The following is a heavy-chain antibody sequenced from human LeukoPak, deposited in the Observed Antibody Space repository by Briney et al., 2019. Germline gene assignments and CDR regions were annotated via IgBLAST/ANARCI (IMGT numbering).Heavy chain of an antibody. Sequence: ASVKVSCKASGYTFTSNYIHWVRQAPGQGLEWMGMIYPRDGSTSYAQKFQGRVTVTRDTSTSTVHMELSGLRSEDTAVYYCARDQGGGSRIFDYWGQGTLVTVSS. J-gene: IGHJ4*02. CDR1: GYTFTSNY. CDR2: IYPRDGST. CDR3: ARDQGGGSRIFDY. V-gene: IGHV1-46*01. D-gene: IGHD4-23*01.